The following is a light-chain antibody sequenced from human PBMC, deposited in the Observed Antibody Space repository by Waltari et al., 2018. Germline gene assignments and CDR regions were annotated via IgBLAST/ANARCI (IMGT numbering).Light chain of an antibody. CDR3: ASETSTTTLYV. V-gene: IGLV2-14*03. J-gene: IGLJ1*01. CDR1: SSDIGFYTF. Sequence: HSALTQPASVSGSPGQSITIPCTGTSSDIGFYTFVSLYQQHPGKAPKVMIYHVSNRPSGVSNRFSGSKSGNTASLTISGLQPEDEADYYCASETSTTTLYVFGSGTKVTVL. CDR2: HVS.